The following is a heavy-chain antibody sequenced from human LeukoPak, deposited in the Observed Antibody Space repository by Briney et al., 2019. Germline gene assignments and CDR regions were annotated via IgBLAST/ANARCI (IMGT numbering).Heavy chain of an antibody. Sequence: GGSLRLSCAASGFTFSNYNMNWVRQAPGKGLEWVSYISSSSSTIYYADSVKGRFIISRDNAKSSLHLQMNSLSAEDTAVYYCARDRDTSGWYGGYWGQGILVTVSS. V-gene: IGHV3-48*01. CDR2: ISSSSSTI. J-gene: IGHJ4*02. CDR1: GFTFSNYN. D-gene: IGHD6-19*01. CDR3: ARDRDTSGWYGGY.